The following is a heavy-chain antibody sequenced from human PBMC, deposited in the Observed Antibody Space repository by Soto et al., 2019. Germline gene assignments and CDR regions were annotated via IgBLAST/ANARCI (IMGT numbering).Heavy chain of an antibody. CDR1: GGTFSSYA. J-gene: IGHJ3*02. Sequence: QVQLVQSGAEVKKPGSSVKVSCKASGGTFSSYAISWVRQAPGRGLEWMGGIIPIFGTANYAQKFQGRVTITADESTSTASMELSSLRSEDTAAYSCARGTDYYDSSGLGSFDIWGQGTIVTVSS. D-gene: IGHD3-22*01. CDR2: IIPIFGTA. V-gene: IGHV1-69*01. CDR3: ARGTDYYDSSGLGSFDI.